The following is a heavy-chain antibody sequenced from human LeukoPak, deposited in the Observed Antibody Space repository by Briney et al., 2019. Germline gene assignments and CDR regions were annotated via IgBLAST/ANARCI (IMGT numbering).Heavy chain of an antibody. D-gene: IGHD2-2*01. CDR3: VGGNSSRRAFDF. CDR1: GDSVSSNSVA. Sequence: SQTLSLTCAISGDSVSSNSVAWNWIRQSPSRGLEWLGRAYYRSKWNKDYAVSVKSRITLNPDTSKNQFSLQLSSVTPDDTAVYYCVGGNSSRRAFDFWGQGTLVTVSS. CDR2: AYYRSKWNK. V-gene: IGHV6-1*01. J-gene: IGHJ4*02.